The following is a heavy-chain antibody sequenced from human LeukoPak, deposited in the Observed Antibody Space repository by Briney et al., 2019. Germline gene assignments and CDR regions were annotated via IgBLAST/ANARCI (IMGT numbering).Heavy chain of an antibody. J-gene: IGHJ4*02. CDR2: FDPEDGET. CDR3: ATGFYDYGSNTYFAY. CDR1: GYTLTELS. D-gene: IGHD4-17*01. V-gene: IGHV1-24*01. Sequence: ASVKVSCKVSGYTLTELSMHWVRQAPGKGLGWMGGFDPEDGETIYAQKFQGRVTMTEDTSTDTAYMELSSLRSEDTAVYYCATGFYDYGSNTYFAYWGQGPLDTVSS.